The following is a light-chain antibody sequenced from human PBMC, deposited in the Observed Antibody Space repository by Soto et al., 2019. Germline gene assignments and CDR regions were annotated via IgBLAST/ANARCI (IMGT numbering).Light chain of an antibody. J-gene: IGLJ2*01. Sequence: QSALTQPASVSGSPGQSVTISCTGTSSDVGNYNLVSWYQQHPGNAPTLIMYEVIKRPSGISNRFSGSKSGNTASLTISGLQTEDEADYFCCSYAGVTSMTFGGGTKLTVL. CDR3: CSYAGVTSMT. V-gene: IGLV2-23*02. CDR1: SSDVGNYNL. CDR2: EVI.